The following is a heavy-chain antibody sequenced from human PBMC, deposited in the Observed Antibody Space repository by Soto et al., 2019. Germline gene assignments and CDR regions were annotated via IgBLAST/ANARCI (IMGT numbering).Heavy chain of an antibody. Sequence: SVKVSCKASGGTFSSYTISWVRQAPGQGLEWMGRIIPILGIANYAQKFQGRVTITADKSTSTAYMELSSLRSEDTAVYYCARKRTGYDAFDIWGQGTMVTVSS. CDR3: ARKRTGYDAFDI. J-gene: IGHJ3*02. D-gene: IGHD6-25*01. V-gene: IGHV1-69*02. CDR1: GGTFSSYT. CDR2: IIPILGIA.